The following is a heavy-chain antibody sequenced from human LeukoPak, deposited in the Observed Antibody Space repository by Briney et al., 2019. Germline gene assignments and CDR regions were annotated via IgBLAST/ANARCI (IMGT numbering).Heavy chain of an antibody. J-gene: IGHJ6*02. CDR2: MNPNRGNT. Sequence: ASVKVSCKASGYTFTSYDINWVRQATGQGLEWMGWMNPNRGNTGYAQKFQGRVTMTRNTSISTAYMELSSLRSEDTAVYYCARSPTGGYFDWLPRYYYYGMDVWGQGTTVTVSS. D-gene: IGHD3-9*01. CDR1: GYTFTSYD. CDR3: ARSPTGGYFDWLPRYYYYGMDV. V-gene: IGHV1-8*01.